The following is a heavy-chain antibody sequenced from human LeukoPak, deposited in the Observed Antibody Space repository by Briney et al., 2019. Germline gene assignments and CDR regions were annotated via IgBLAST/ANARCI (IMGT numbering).Heavy chain of an antibody. CDR1: GYSFSSYW. CDR2: IYPGDSDT. V-gene: IGHV5-51*01. CDR3: ARRRGTTGTTSNWFDP. J-gene: IGHJ5*02. D-gene: IGHD1-1*01. Sequence: GESLQISCKGSGYSFSSYWIAWVRQVPGKGLEWMGIIYPGDSDTRYSPSFQGQVTISADKSISTAYLQWSSLKASDTAMYYCARRRGTTGTTSNWFDPWGQGTLVTVSS.